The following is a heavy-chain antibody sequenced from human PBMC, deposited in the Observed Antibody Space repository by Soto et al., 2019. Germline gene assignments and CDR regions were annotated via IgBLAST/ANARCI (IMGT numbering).Heavy chain of an antibody. V-gene: IGHV3-66*01. Sequence: EVPLVESGGGLVQPGGSLRLSCAASGLTVSNNHMSWVRQAPGRGLEWVSVIYSGGSTHNADSVKGRFTISRDNSKNTLYLQMNSLRVEDTAVYYCARDRDGLDYWGQGTLVTVSS. CDR2: IYSGGST. CDR1: GLTVSNNH. J-gene: IGHJ4*02. CDR3: ARDRDGLDY.